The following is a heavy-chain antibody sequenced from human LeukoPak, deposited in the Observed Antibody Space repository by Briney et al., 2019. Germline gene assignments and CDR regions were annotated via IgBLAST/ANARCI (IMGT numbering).Heavy chain of an antibody. CDR2: ISYDGSNK. D-gene: IGHD3-22*01. Sequence: PGGSLRLSCAASGFTFSSYAMHWVRQAPGKGLEWVAVISYDGSNKYYADSVKGRFTISRDNSKNTLYLQMNSLRAEDTVVYYCARDGGYYDSSGYYYGHYFDYWGQGTLVTVSS. CDR3: ARDGGYYDSSGYYYGHYFDY. CDR1: GFTFSSYA. J-gene: IGHJ4*02. V-gene: IGHV3-30-3*01.